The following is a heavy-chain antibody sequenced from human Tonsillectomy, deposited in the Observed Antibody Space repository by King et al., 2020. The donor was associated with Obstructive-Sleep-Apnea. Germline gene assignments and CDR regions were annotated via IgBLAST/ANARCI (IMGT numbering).Heavy chain of an antibody. CDR1: GFTFEDYA. D-gene: IGHD6-19*01. Sequence: VQLVESGGGLAQPGRSLRLSCAASGFTFEDYAMHWVRQAPGKGLEWVSGISWNSGSIGYADSVKGRFTLSRDNAKNSLYLQMNSLRAEDTGFYYCVKDKNSGWYVAYLAYWGPGTLVTVPS. V-gene: IGHV3-9*01. J-gene: IGHJ4*02. CDR2: ISWNSGSI. CDR3: VKDKNSGWYVAYLAY.